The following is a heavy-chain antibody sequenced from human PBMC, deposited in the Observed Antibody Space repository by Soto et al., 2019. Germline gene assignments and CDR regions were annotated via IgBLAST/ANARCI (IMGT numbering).Heavy chain of an antibody. CDR1: GFTFSSYA. V-gene: IGHV3-30-3*01. D-gene: IGHD6-19*01. CDR2: ISYDGSNK. Sequence: VQLAESGGVVVQPGGSLRLSCAASGFTFSSYAMHWVRQAPGKGLEWVAVISYDGSNKYYADSVKGRFTISRDNSKNTLYLQMNSLRAEDTAVYYCARDLQSSGWFDYWGQGTLVTVSS. CDR3: ARDLQSSGWFDY. J-gene: IGHJ4*02.